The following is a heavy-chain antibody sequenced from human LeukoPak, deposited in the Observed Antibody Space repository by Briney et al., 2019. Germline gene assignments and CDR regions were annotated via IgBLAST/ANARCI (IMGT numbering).Heavy chain of an antibody. CDR1: GGSISSYY. Sequence: SETLSLTCTVSGGSISSYYWSRIRQPPGKGLEWIGHIYYSGNTNYNPSLKSRVTISIDTSKIQFSLKMSSVTAADTAVCYCARGYSSSWYVYWGPGTLVTVSS. D-gene: IGHD6-13*01. CDR2: IYYSGNT. J-gene: IGHJ4*02. CDR3: ARGYSSSWYVY. V-gene: IGHV4-59*01.